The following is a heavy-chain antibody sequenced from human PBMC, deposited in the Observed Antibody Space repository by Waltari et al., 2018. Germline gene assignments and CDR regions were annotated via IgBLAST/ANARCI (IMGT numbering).Heavy chain of an antibody. CDR2: INHSGST. J-gene: IGHJ3*02. V-gene: IGHV4-34*01. D-gene: IGHD3-10*01. CDR3: ARPMVRGVIKGRSAFDI. CDR1: GGSFSGYY. Sequence: QVQLQQWGAGLLKPSEPLSLTCAVYGGSFSGYYWSWLRKPPGKGMEWIGEINHSGSTNYNPSLKSRVTISVDTSKNQFSLKLSSVTAADTAVYYCARPMVRGVIKGRSAFDIWGQGTMVTVSS.